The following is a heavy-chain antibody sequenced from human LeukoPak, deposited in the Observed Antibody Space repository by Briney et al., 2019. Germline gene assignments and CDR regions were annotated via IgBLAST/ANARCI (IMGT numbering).Heavy chain of an antibody. V-gene: IGHV1-69*13. CDR3: ARGAQRFDWLFV. D-gene: IGHD3-9*01. CDR2: IIPIFDTA. J-gene: IGHJ3*01. CDR1: GYTFTSYY. Sequence: GASVKVSCKASGYTFTSYYMHWVRQAPGQGLEWMGIIIPIFDTANYAQKFQGRVTITADESTSTAYMELSSLRSEDTAVYYCARGAQRFDWLFVWGQGTMVTVSS.